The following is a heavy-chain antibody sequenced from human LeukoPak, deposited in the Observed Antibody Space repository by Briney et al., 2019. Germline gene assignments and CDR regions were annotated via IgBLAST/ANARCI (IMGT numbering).Heavy chain of an antibody. J-gene: IGHJ5*02. V-gene: IGHV1-18*01. CDR1: GYTFTSYG. CDR2: ISAYNGNT. Sequence: GASVKVSCKASGYTFTSYGISWVRQAPGQGLEWMGWISAYNGNTNYAQKPQGRVTMTTDTSTSTAYMELRSLRSDDTAVYYCARDAHEGRYYDILTGYEHNWFDPWGQGTLVTVSS. D-gene: IGHD3-9*01. CDR3: ARDAHEGRYYDILTGYEHNWFDP.